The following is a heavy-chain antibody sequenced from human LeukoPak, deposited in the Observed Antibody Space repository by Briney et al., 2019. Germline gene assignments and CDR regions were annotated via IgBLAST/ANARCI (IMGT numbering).Heavy chain of an antibody. CDR2: IYSGGST. CDR1: GFTVSSNY. J-gene: IGHJ6*02. V-gene: IGHV3-66*01. Sequence: GGSLRLSCAASGFTVSSNYMSWVRQAPGKGLEWVSVIYSGGSTYYADSVKGRFTISRDNSKNTLYLQMSSLRAEDTAVYYCASVVAMYYYYGMDVWGQGTTVTVSS. CDR3: ASVVAMYYYYGMDV. D-gene: IGHD2-15*01.